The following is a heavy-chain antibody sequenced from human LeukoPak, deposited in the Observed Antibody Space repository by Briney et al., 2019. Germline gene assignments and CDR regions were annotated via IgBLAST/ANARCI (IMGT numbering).Heavy chain of an antibody. D-gene: IGHD1-7*01. CDR2: FDPEDGET. CDR1: GYTLTELS. CDR3: ARDGGLELRVDYFDY. Sequence: ASVKVSCKVSGYTLTELSMHWVRQAPGKGLEWMGGFDPEDGETIYAQKFQGRVTMTEDTSTDTAYMVLSSLRSEDTAVYYCARDGGLELRVDYFDYWGQRTLVTVSS. V-gene: IGHV1-24*01. J-gene: IGHJ4*02.